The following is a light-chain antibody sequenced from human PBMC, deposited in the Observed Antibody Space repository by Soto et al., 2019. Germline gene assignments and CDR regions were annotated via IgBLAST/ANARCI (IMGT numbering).Light chain of an antibody. CDR1: SSDVGSYNL. CDR2: EGS. V-gene: IGLV2-23*03. Sequence: QSVLTQPASVSGSPGQSITISCTGTSSDVGSYNLVSWYQQHPGKAPKLMFYEGSKRPSGVSNRFSGSKSGNTASLTISGLQAEDEADYYCCSYAGSSTFKVVFGGGTKLTVL. J-gene: IGLJ2*01. CDR3: CSYAGSSTFKVV.